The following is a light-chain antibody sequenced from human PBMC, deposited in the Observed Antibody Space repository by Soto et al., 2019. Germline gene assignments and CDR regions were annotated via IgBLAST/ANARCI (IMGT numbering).Light chain of an antibody. CDR2: RNN. CDR1: SSNIGSYY. J-gene: IGLJ1*01. CDR3: AAWDDSLSGV. Sequence: QSVLTQPPSASGTPGQRVNISCSGSSSNIGSYYVYWYQQLPGTTPKLLISRNNERPSGVPDRFSGSKSGTSASLAISGLRSEDEAEYYGAAWDDSLSGVFGTGTKVTVL. V-gene: IGLV1-47*01.